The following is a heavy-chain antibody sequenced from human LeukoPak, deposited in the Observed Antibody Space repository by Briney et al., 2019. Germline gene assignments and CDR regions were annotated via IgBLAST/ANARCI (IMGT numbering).Heavy chain of an antibody. J-gene: IGHJ5*02. CDR3: ARSHAYDYVWGSYRYSWFDP. V-gene: IGHV1-18*01. D-gene: IGHD3-16*02. Sequence: GASVKVSCKASGYTFTSYGISWVRQAPGQGVEWMGWISAYNGNTNYAQKLQGRVTMTTDTSTSTAYMELRSLRSDDTAVYYCARSHAYDYVWGSYRYSWFDPRGQGTLVTVSS. CDR2: ISAYNGNT. CDR1: GYTFTSYG.